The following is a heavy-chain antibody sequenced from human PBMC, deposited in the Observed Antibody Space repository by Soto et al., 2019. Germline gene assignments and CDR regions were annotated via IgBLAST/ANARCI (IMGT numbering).Heavy chain of an antibody. CDR2: ISYDGSNK. V-gene: IGHV3-30-3*01. Sequence: QVQLVESGGGVVQPGRSLRLSCAASGFTFSSYAMHWVRQAPGKGLEWVAVISYDGSNKYYADSVKGRFTISRDNSKNTLYLQMNSLRAEDTAVYYCARSSSYYYDSSGYYYELTVWGQGTLVTVSS. CDR3: ARSSSYYYDSSGYYYELTV. CDR1: GFTFSSYA. D-gene: IGHD3-22*01. J-gene: IGHJ4*02.